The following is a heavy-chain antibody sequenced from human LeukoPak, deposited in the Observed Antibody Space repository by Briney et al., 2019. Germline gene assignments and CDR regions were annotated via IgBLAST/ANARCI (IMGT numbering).Heavy chain of an antibody. CDR3: ARDKGVERLGGIYFDS. J-gene: IGHJ4*01. D-gene: IGHD1-26*01. Sequence: SETLSLTCTVSGDSLNTYYWDWIRQPAGKGLEWIGRIHHSGATNYNPSLKSRVTMSVDTSKNQFSLILRSVTAADTAVYYCARDKGVERLGGIYFDSWGHGTLVIVSS. V-gene: IGHV4-4*07. CDR1: GDSLNTYY. CDR2: IHHSGAT.